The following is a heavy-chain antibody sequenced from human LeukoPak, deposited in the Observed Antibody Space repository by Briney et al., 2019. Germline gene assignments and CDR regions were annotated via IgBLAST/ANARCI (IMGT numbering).Heavy chain of an antibody. D-gene: IGHD3-10*01. V-gene: IGHV5-51*01. Sequence: GESLQISCKGSGYSFTSYWIGWVRQMPGKGREWMGIIYPGDSDTRYSPSFQGQVTISADKSISTAYLQWSSLKASDSAMYYCATNTMFRGIHAFDIWGQGTMVTVSS. CDR2: IYPGDSDT. CDR1: GYSFTSYW. J-gene: IGHJ3*02. CDR3: ATNTMFRGIHAFDI.